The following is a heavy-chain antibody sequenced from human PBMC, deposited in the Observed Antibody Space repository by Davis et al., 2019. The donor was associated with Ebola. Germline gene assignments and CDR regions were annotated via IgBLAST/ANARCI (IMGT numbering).Heavy chain of an antibody. Sequence: ASVKVSCKASGYTFTSYAMHWVRQAPGQRLEWMGWINAGNGNTKYSQKFQGRVTITRDTSASTAYMELSSLRSEDTAVYYCARDMFRYDFWSARSNWFDPWGQGTLVTVSS. CDR2: INAGNGNT. V-gene: IGHV1-3*01. D-gene: IGHD3-3*01. CDR1: GYTFTSYA. J-gene: IGHJ5*02. CDR3: ARDMFRYDFWSARSNWFDP.